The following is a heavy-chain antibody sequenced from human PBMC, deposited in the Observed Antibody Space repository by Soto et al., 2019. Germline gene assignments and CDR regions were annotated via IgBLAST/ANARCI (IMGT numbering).Heavy chain of an antibody. V-gene: IGHV3-23*01. CDR3: AKRSPYSSGWYSPIFDY. J-gene: IGHJ4*02. D-gene: IGHD6-13*01. CDR1: GFSFSDYA. CDR2: ISESGGST. Sequence: XGSLRLSCAASGFSFSDYAMSWVRQAPGKGLEWVSVISESGGSTHYADSVRGRFTVSRDNSKNSLSLRMNSLRDEDTAVYFCAKRSPYSSGWYSPIFDYWGQGALVTVSS.